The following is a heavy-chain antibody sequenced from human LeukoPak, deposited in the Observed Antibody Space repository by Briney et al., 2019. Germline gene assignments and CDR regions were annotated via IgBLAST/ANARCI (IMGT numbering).Heavy chain of an antibody. V-gene: IGHV4-59*08. D-gene: IGHD6-19*01. CDR2: IYYSGST. CDR3: ARQELAVAGRLIDY. Sequence: SETLSLTCTVSGGSISSHYWSWIRQPPGKGLEWIGYIYYSGSTNYDPSLKSRVTISVDTSKNQFSLKLSSVTAADTAVYYCARQELAVAGRLIDYWGQGTLVTVSS. CDR1: GGSISSHY. J-gene: IGHJ4*02.